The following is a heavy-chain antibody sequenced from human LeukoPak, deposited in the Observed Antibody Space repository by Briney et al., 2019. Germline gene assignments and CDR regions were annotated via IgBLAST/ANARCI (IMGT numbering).Heavy chain of an antibody. Sequence: PSETLSLTCTVSGDSVSIYYWSWIRQPPGKGLEWIGYISYSGSTDYNPSLKSRVTISVDTSKNQFSLKLSSVTAADTAVYYCARVASVGATRALDYWGQGTLVTVSS. CDR2: ISYSGST. V-gene: IGHV4-59*02. CDR3: ARVASVGATRALDY. J-gene: IGHJ4*02. CDR1: GDSVSIYY. D-gene: IGHD1-26*01.